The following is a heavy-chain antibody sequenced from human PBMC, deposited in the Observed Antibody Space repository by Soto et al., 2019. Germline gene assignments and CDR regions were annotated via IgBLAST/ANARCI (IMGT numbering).Heavy chain of an antibody. D-gene: IGHD3-3*01. V-gene: IGHV1-8*03. CDR1: ANTLTTSGG. CDR3: ARYRTISPVGFDV. J-gene: IGHJ3*01. CDR2: MNPDSGNR. Sequence: GAPGKVSCKASANTLTTSGGFEWVPQAPGQGFEWLGWMNPDSGNRGYAQKFQGRVIFTWDTSIRTAYMDLYSLTSEDTAVYYCARYRTISPVGFDVWGQGTVVTVSS.